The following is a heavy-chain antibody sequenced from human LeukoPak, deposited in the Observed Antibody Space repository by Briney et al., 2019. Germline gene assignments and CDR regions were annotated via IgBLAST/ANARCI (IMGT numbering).Heavy chain of an antibody. J-gene: IGHJ4*02. CDR3: ARAFVIGGGRTH. V-gene: IGHV1-46*01. D-gene: IGHD2-15*01. Sequence: ASVKVSCKASGYTFTSYYMHWVRQAPGQGLEWMGIINPSGGSTSYAQKFQGRVTMTRDTSTSTVYMVLSSLRSEDTAVYYSARAFVIGGGRTHWGQGTLVTASS. CDR1: GYTFTSYY. CDR2: INPSGGST.